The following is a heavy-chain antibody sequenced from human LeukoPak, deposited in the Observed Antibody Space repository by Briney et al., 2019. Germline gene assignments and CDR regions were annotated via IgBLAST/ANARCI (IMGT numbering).Heavy chain of an antibody. V-gene: IGHV4-59*08. Sequence: SETLSLTCTVSGGSISSYYWSWIQQPPGKGLEWIGYIYYSGSTNYNPSLKSRVTISVDTSKNQFSLKLSSVTAADTAVYYCASRDPAGAFDIWGQGTMVTVSS. CDR1: GGSISSYY. J-gene: IGHJ3*02. CDR2: IYYSGST. CDR3: ASRDPAGAFDI.